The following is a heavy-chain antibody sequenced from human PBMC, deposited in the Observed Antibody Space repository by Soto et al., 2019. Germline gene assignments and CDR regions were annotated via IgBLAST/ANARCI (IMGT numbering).Heavy chain of an antibody. Sequence: QVQLQESGPGLVKPSETLSLTCTVSGGSISSYYWSWIRQPPGKGLEWIGYIYYSGSTNYNPSLKSRVTISVDTSKNQFSLKLSSVTAADTAVYYCARDYGGEQWLVTIGAFDIWGQGTMVTVSS. CDR1: GGSISSYY. V-gene: IGHV4-59*01. J-gene: IGHJ3*02. CDR2: IYYSGST. CDR3: ARDYGGEQWLVTIGAFDI. D-gene: IGHD6-19*01.